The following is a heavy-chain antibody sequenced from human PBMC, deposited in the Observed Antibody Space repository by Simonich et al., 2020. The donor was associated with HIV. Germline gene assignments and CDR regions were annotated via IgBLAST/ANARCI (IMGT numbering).Heavy chain of an antibody. D-gene: IGHD3-10*01. CDR2: ISGNRSSI. CDR1: GFTFDDYA. V-gene: IGHV3-9*01. Sequence: EVQLVESGGGLVQPGRSLRLSCAASGFTFDDYAMHWVRQAPGKGLEGVSGISGNRSSIGYADSVKGRFTISRDNAKNSLYLQMNSLRAEDTALYYCAKDKGAYYGSGSPVYWGQGTLVTVSS. J-gene: IGHJ4*02. CDR3: AKDKGAYYGSGSPVY.